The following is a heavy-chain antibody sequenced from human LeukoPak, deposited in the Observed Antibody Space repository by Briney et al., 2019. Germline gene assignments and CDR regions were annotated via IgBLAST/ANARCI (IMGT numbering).Heavy chain of an antibody. CDR2: IKQDGSEK. CDR1: GFTFSSYW. D-gene: IGHD1-26*01. V-gene: IGHV3-7*03. J-gene: IGHJ6*02. Sequence: GGSLRLSCAASGFTFSSYWMSWVRQAPGKGLEWVANIKQDGSEKYYVDSVKSRFTISRDNAKNSLYLQMNSLRAEDTAVYYCAKDKGWGYSAYDCYGMDVWGQGTTVTVSS. CDR3: AKDKGWGYSAYDCYGMDV.